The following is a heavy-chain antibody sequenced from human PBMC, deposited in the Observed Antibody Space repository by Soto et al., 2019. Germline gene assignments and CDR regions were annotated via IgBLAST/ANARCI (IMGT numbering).Heavy chain of an antibody. D-gene: IGHD2-15*01. CDR2: IYYSGST. J-gene: IGHJ3*02. Sequence: SETLSLTCTVSGGSISSGGYYWSWIRQHPGEGLEWIGYIYYSGSTYYNPSLKSRVTISVDTSKNQFSLKLSSVTAADTAVYYCARDPGRFYCSGGSCYSDAFDIWGQGTMVTVSS. CDR1: GGSISSGGYY. V-gene: IGHV4-31*03. CDR3: ARDPGRFYCSGGSCYSDAFDI.